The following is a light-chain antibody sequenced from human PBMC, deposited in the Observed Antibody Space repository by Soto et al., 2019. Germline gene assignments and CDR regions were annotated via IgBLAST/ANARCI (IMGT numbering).Light chain of an antibody. V-gene: IGKV1-39*01. Sequence: DIQMTQSPSSLSASEGDRVTITCRSSQTISSYLNWYQQKPGKAPNLLIYAASTLLSGVPSRFRGSGSGTDFTLTISRLQPEDFATYYCQQLYSSPRTFGPGTKVDV. CDR3: QQLYSSPRT. CDR2: AAS. J-gene: IGKJ3*01. CDR1: QTISSY.